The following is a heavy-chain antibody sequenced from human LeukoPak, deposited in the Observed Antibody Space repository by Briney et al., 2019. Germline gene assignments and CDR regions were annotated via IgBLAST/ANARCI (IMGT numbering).Heavy chain of an antibody. CDR2: IYYSGST. Sequence: SETLSLTCTVSGGSISSYYWSWIRQPPGKGLEWIGYIYYSGSTNYNPSLKSRVTISVDTSKNQFSLKLSSVTAADTAVYYCARASGGYSTHYWGQGTLVTVSS. V-gene: IGHV4-59*01. CDR1: GGSISSYY. CDR3: ARASGGYSTHY. J-gene: IGHJ4*02. D-gene: IGHD1-26*01.